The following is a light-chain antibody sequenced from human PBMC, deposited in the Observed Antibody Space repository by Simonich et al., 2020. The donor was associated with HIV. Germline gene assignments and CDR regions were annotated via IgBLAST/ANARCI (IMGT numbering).Light chain of an antibody. J-gene: IGLJ2*01. CDR2: DVS. Sequence: QSALTQPASVSGSPGQSITISCTGTSSDVGGSNYVSWYPQHPGKAPNLMIYDVSKRPSGVSNRFSGSKSGNTASLTISGLQAEDESDYYCSSYTSSSTSVVFGGGTKLTVL. CDR3: SSYTSSSTSVV. CDR1: SSDVGGSNY. V-gene: IGLV2-14*01.